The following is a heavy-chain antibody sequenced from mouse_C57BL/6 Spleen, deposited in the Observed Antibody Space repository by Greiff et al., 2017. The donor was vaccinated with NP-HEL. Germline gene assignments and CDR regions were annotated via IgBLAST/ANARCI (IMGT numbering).Heavy chain of an antibody. J-gene: IGHJ2*01. Sequence: EVQLQESGPGLVKPSQSLSLTCSVTGYSITSGYYWNWIRQFPGNKREWMGYISYDGSNNYNPSLKNRISITRDTSKNQFFLKLNSVTTEDTATYYCARGGLASFDYWGHGTTLTVSS. CDR2: ISYDGSN. CDR1: GYSITSGYY. CDR3: ARGGLASFDY. D-gene: IGHD6-1*01. V-gene: IGHV3-6*01.